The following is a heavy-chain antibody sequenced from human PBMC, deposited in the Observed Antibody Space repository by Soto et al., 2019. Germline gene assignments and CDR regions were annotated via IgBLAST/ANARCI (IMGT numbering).Heavy chain of an antibody. CDR1: GYTFTSYD. CDR3: ARVGSYDFWSGYLNPYYYYYGMDV. Sequence: GASVKVSCKASGYTFTSYDINWVRQATGQGLEWMGWMNPNSGNTGYAQKFQGRVTMTRNTSISTAYMELSSLRSEDTAVYYCARVGSYDFWSGYLNPYYYYYGMDVWDQGTTVTVSS. V-gene: IGHV1-8*01. CDR2: MNPNSGNT. J-gene: IGHJ6*02. D-gene: IGHD3-3*01.